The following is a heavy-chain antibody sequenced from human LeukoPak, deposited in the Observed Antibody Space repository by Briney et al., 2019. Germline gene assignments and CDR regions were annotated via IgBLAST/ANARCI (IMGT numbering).Heavy chain of an antibody. CDR1: GFTFSSYS. D-gene: IGHD4-17*01. CDR2: ISSSSSYI. V-gene: IGHV3-21*01. J-gene: IGHJ3*02. Sequence: GGSLRLSCAASGFTFSSYSMNWVRQAPGKGLEWVSSISSSSSYIYYADSVKGRFTISRDNAKNSLYLQMNSLRAEDTAVYYCARENAETTWGYAFDIWGQGTMVTVSS. CDR3: ARENAETTWGYAFDI.